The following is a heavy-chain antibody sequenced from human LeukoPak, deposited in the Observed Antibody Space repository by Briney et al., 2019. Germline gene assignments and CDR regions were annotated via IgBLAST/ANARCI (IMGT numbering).Heavy chain of an antibody. Sequence: PSETLSLTCTVSGGSISSNNYYRSWIRQPAGKGLEWIGRIYTSGSTNYNPSLKSRVTISVDTSKNQFSLKLSSVTAADTAVYYCARRKHCSGGGCSHDAFDIWGQGTMVIVSS. CDR1: GGSISSNNYY. J-gene: IGHJ3*02. CDR2: IYTSGST. V-gene: IGHV4-61*02. D-gene: IGHD2-15*01. CDR3: ARRKHCSGGGCSHDAFDI.